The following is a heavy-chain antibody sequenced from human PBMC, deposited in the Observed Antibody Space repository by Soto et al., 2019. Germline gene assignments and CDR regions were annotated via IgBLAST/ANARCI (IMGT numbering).Heavy chain of an antibody. CDR1: GGSISSSSYY. CDR3: ARLPSGYVSAFYI. Sequence: SEALSLTCTVCGGSISSSSYYWAWIRQPPGKGLEWIGSIYYSGSTYYNPSLKSRVTISVDTSKNQFSLKLSSVTAADTAVYYCARLPSGYVSAFYIWGQGTMVTVSS. CDR2: IYYSGST. J-gene: IGHJ3*02. D-gene: IGHD5-12*01. V-gene: IGHV4-39*01.